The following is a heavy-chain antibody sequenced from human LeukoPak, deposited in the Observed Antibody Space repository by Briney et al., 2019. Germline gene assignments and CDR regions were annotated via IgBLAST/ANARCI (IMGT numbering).Heavy chain of an antibody. CDR1: GGSISNYY. D-gene: IGHD6-19*01. Sequence: SETLSLTCTVSGGSISNYYWSWIRQPPGDGPEWIGHIFYTGSTDYNPSLKSRVTISVDTSRNEFSLRVSPVTAADTAVYYCARGRRLSNGWYEDYWGQGTLVAVSS. CDR2: IFYTGST. CDR3: ARGRRLSNGWYEDY. J-gene: IGHJ4*02. V-gene: IGHV4-59*01.